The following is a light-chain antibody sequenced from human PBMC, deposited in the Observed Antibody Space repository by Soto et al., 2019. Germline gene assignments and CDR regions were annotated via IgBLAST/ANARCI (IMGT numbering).Light chain of an antibody. V-gene: IGKV3-11*01. CDR2: DAS. CDR3: QQRSNWPPTLT. J-gene: IGKJ4*01. Sequence: EIVLTQSPAILSLSPGERDTLSCRASQRVSSYLAWYQQKPGQAPRLLIYDASNRATGIPARFSGSGSGTDFTLTISSLEPEDFAVYYCQQRSNWPPTLTFGGGTKVEIK. CDR1: QRVSSY.